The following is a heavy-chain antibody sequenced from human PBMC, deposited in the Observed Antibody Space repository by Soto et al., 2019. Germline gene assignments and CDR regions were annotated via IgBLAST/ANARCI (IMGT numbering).Heavy chain of an antibody. D-gene: IGHD1-26*01. CDR3: ARGPSGDKVDY. J-gene: IGHJ4*02. CDR1: GGSINNNGYF. V-gene: IGHV4-30-4*01. Sequence: QGQLQESGPGVVEPSQTLSLTCTVSGGSINNNGYFWSWIRQPPGSGLEWIGHIYNSGSTYSNPSLKSRLTISVDTSKNQFSLKLSSVTAADTAVYYCARGPSGDKVDYWGQGTLVTVSS. CDR2: IYNSGST.